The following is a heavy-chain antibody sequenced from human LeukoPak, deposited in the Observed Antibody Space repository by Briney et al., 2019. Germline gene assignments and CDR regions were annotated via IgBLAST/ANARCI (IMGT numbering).Heavy chain of an antibody. J-gene: IGHJ4*02. CDR2: INPTSGAT. D-gene: IGHD3-3*01. Sequence: GASVKVSCRPSGHSFTAYYIHWVRQAPGQGLEWMRWINPTSGATKYAQKFEGRVTMTRDTAISTAYMELSRLTSDDTAVYYCASWRGNVDSWSGPFYYWGQGSLVTVSS. CDR1: GHSFTAYY. CDR3: ASWRGNVDSWSGPFYY. V-gene: IGHV1-2*02.